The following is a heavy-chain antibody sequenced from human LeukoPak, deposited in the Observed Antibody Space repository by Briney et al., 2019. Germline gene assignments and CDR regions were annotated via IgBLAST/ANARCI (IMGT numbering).Heavy chain of an antibody. D-gene: IGHD4-17*01. V-gene: IGHV3-7*01. CDR3: ARGNYGDYAFDY. CDR2: INQDGSGK. J-gene: IGHJ4*02. Sequence: PGGSLRLSCASSGFTVSSYFMSWGRQAPGKGLEWVANINQDGSGKDYVDSVKGRVTISRDNAKNSLSLQMNSLRAEETAVYYCARGNYGDYAFDYWGQGTLVTVSS. CDR1: GFTVSSYF.